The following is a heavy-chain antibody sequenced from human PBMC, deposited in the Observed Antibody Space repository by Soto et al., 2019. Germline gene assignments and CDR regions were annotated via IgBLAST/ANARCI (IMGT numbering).Heavy chain of an antibody. D-gene: IGHD3-3*01. CDR3: ASGLYDFWSGYPITPYGY. J-gene: IGHJ4*02. CDR1: GFTFSSYA. CDR2: ISYDGSNK. Sequence: QVQLVESGGGVVQPGRSLRLSCAASGFTFSSYAMHWVRQAPGKGLEWVAVISYDGSNKYYADSVKGRFTISRDNSKNTLYLQMNSLRAEDTAVYYCASGLYDFWSGYPITPYGYWGQGTLVTVSS. V-gene: IGHV3-30-3*01.